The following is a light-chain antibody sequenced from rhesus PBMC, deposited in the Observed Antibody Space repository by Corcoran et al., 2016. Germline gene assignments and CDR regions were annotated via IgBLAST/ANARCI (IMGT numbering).Light chain of an antibody. Sequence: DIQMTQSPSSLSASVGDKVTITCRASQVISSWLAWYQQKPGIPPRFLIYKASSLRSGVPSRFSGRGCRTDFTLPISSLQPEDFATYFCLQYDSSPYSFGQGTKVEIK. J-gene: IGKJ2*01. V-gene: IGKV1-22*01. CDR1: QVISSW. CDR2: KAS. CDR3: LQYDSSPYS.